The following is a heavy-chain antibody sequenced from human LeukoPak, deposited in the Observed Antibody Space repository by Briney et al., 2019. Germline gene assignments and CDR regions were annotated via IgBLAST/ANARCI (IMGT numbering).Heavy chain of an antibody. CDR2: INPSGGST. Sequence: ASVKVSCKASGYTFTTYYIHWVRQAPGQGREWMGFINPSGGSTSYAQKFQGRVTMTRDTSTSTVYMELSSLRSEDTAVYYCARNVGSGLDYWGQGTLVIVSS. CDR1: GYTFTTYY. CDR3: ARNVGSGLDY. V-gene: IGHV1-46*03. D-gene: IGHD3-10*01. J-gene: IGHJ4*02.